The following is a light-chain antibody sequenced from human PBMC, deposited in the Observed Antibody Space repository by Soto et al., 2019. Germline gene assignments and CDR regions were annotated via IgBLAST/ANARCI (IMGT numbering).Light chain of an antibody. J-gene: IGKJ3*01. CDR1: QTAISDY. Sequence: SFLTQSPATLSLSPGERATVSCRASQTAISDYLAWYQQKPGQAPRLLIYGTSSRASGVPDRFSGSTSGTDFILTITRLGPEDFAVYYCQEGFTFGPGTSVD. CDR2: GTS. V-gene: IGKV3D-20*02. CDR3: QEGFT.